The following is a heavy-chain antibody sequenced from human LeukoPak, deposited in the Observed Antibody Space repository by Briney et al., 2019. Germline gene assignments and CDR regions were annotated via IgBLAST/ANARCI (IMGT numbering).Heavy chain of an antibody. CDR2: IYYSGST. CDR3: ARSPVCGGDFYLRRAFDI. J-gene: IGHJ3*02. D-gene: IGHD2-21*02. Sequence: SETLSLTCTVSGGSISSYYWSWIRQPPGKGLEWIGYIYYSGSTNYNPSLKSRVTISVDTSKNQFSLKLSSVTAADTAVYYCARSPVCGGDFYLRRAFDIWGQGTMVTVSS. CDR1: GGSISSYY. V-gene: IGHV4-59*01.